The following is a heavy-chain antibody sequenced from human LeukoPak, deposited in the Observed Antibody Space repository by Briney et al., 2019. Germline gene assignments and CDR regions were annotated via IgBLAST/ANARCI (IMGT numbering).Heavy chain of an antibody. CDR3: AKDRRALYSIAAAGTFDY. CDR2: ISYDGSNK. CDR1: GFTFSSYG. Sequence: GGSLRLSCAASGFTFSSYGMHWVRQAPGKGLEWVAVISYDGSNKYCADSVKGRFTISRDNSKNTLYLQMNSLRAEDTAVYYCAKDRRALYSIAAAGTFDYWGQGTLVTVSS. D-gene: IGHD6-13*01. V-gene: IGHV3-30*18. J-gene: IGHJ4*02.